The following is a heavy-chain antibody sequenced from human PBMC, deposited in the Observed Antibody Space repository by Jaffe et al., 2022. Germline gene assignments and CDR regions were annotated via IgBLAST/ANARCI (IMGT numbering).Heavy chain of an antibody. CDR3: ARDVESSSYQYYFDY. CDR1: GGTFSSYT. Sequence: QVQLVQSGAEVKKPGSSVKVSCKASGGTFSSYTISWVRQAPGQGLEWMGRIIPILGIANYAQKFQGRVTITADKSTSTAYMELSSLRSEDTAVYYCARDVESSSYQYYFDYWGQGTLVTVSS. V-gene: IGHV1-69*08. D-gene: IGHD6-13*01. CDR2: IIPILGIA. J-gene: IGHJ4*02.